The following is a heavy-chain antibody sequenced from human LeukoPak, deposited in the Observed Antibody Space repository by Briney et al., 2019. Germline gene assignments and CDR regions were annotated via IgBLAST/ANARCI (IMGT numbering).Heavy chain of an antibody. Sequence: SETLSLTCTVSDTSINTYYWSRIRQPAGKGLEWIGHIYTTGTTNYNPSLKSRVTMSIDTSKNQFSLKLSSVTAADTAVYYCASLRERSYYARGFDYWGQGTLVTVSS. CDR2: IYTTGTT. CDR3: ASLRERSYYARGFDY. CDR1: DTSINTYY. V-gene: IGHV4-4*07. D-gene: IGHD1-26*01. J-gene: IGHJ4*02.